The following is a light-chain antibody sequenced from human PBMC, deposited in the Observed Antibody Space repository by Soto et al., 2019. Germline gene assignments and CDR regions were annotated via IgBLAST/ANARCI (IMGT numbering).Light chain of an antibody. CDR2: GNF. V-gene: IGLV1-40*01. J-gene: IGLJ2*01. Sequence: HSVLTQPPSVSGAPGQRVTISCAWGSSSIGAGYDVHWYQQLPGTAPKLLIYGNFNRPSGVPDRFSGSKSGTSASLAITGLQAGDEADYYCQSYDSSLSGVVFGGGTKVTVL. CDR3: QSYDSSLSGVV. CDR1: SSSIGAGYD.